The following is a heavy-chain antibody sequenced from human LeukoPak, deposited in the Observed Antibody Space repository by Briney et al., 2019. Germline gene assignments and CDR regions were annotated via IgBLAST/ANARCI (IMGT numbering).Heavy chain of an antibody. D-gene: IGHD2-2*01. J-gene: IGHJ4*02. V-gene: IGHV4-59*08. Sequence: SETLSLTCTVSGGSISGCYWSWIRQPPRKGLAWIGCIYYSGSTNYNPSLKSRVTISIDTSRNQFSLKLSSVTAADTAVYYCARRRYCSSSNCHDFGYWGQGTLVTVSS. CDR3: ARRRYCSSSNCHDFGY. CDR1: GGSISGCY. CDR2: IYYSGST.